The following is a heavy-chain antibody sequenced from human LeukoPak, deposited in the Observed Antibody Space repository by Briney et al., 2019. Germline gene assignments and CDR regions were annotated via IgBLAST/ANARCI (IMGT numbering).Heavy chain of an antibody. V-gene: IGHV3-30*04. D-gene: IGHD6-13*01. CDR1: GFNFHNFA. CDR2: ISNDDRNK. Sequence: GGSLRLSCVASGFNFHNFAMHWVRQAPGKGLEWVAVISNDDRNKYYTDSVKGRFITSRDNSKNTVYLQMNSLKTEDTAMYYCARVFQEKAAAEGMDVWGQGTTVTVSS. J-gene: IGHJ6*02. CDR3: ARVFQEKAAAEGMDV.